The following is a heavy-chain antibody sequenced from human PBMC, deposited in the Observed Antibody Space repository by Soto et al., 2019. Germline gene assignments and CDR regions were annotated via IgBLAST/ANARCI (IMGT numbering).Heavy chain of an antibody. CDR1: GGTISNYY. CDR2: MYYSGST. V-gene: IGHV4-59*01. D-gene: IGHD4-17*01. Sequence: SETLSLTCTVSGGTISNYYWSWIRQPPGKGLEWMGYMYYSGSTKYNPSLKSRVTISVGTSNNQFFLKLNSVTAADTAVYFCTRVGGYYGDYPNFDYWGRGTLVTVSS. J-gene: IGHJ4*02. CDR3: TRVGGYYGDYPNFDY.